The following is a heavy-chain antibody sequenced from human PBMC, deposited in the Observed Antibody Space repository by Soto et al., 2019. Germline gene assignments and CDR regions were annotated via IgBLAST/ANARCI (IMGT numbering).Heavy chain of an antibody. CDR2: IDAGNGNT. J-gene: IGHJ4*02. CDR1: GYPFITYA. D-gene: IGHD3-22*01. Sequence: GXSVKGACKASGYPFITYAVHWVRQAPGQRLEWMGRIDAGNGNTRYSQKFQGRVTITRDTSASTVYMELSSLNSEDTAVFYCARDRHYYDSSGSSYYFDYWGQGTLVTVSS. V-gene: IGHV1-3*01. CDR3: ARDRHYYDSSGSSYYFDY.